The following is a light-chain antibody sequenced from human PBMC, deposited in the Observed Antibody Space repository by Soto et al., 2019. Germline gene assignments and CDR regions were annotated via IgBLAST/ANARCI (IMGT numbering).Light chain of an antibody. CDR2: DTT. J-gene: IGLJ2*01. V-gene: IGLV7-46*01. CDR3: LLSYPYSHLV. CDR1: TGAVTSGHY. Sequence: QAVVTQEPSLTVSPGGTVTLTCGSSTGAVTSGHYPHWFQQRPGQAPRTLIYDTTNKQSWTPARFSGSLLGGKAALVLSGAQPEDEAEYYCLLSYPYSHLVFGGGTKLTVL.